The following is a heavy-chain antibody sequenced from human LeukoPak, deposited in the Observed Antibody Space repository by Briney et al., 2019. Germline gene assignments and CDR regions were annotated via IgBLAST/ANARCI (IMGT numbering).Heavy chain of an antibody. CDR3: ARAGYGDSDFDY. J-gene: IGHJ4*02. CDR1: GYSISSSYY. Sequence: SETLSLTCTVSGYSISSSYYWGWIRQPPGKGLEWIGSIYHSGNTYYNPSLKSRVTISVDTSKNQFSLKLSSVTAADTAVYYCARAGYGDSDFDYWGQGTLVTVSS. D-gene: IGHD4-17*01. V-gene: IGHV4-38-2*02. CDR2: IYHSGNT.